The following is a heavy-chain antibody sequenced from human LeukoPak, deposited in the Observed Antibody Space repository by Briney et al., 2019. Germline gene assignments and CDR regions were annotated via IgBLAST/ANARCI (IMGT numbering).Heavy chain of an antibody. D-gene: IGHD2-2*01. J-gene: IGHJ3*02. V-gene: IGHV4-34*01. CDR1: GGSFSGYY. CDR2: INHSGST. Sequence: SETLSLTCAVYGGSFSGYYWSWIRQPPGKGLEWIGEINHSGSTNYNPSPKSRVTISVDTSKNQFSLKLSSVTAADTAVYYCARGLGPDIVVVPAVEAAFDIWGQGTMVTVSS. CDR3: ARGLGPDIVVVPAVEAAFDI.